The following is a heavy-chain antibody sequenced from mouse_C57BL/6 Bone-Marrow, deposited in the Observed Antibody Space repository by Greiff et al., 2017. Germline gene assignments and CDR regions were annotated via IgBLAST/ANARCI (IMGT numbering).Heavy chain of an antibody. D-gene: IGHD2-12*01. CDR1: GYTFTSYW. Sequence: QVQLLQPGAELVKPGASVKMSCKASGYTFTSYWITWVKQRPGQGLEWIGDIYPGSGSTNYHEKFKRKATLTVDTSANTAYMQLSSLTSEDSAVYYCARPCYSDYWYFDVWGTGTTVTVSS. CDR3: ARPCYSDYWYFDV. J-gene: IGHJ1*03. V-gene: IGHV1-55*01. CDR2: IYPGSGST.